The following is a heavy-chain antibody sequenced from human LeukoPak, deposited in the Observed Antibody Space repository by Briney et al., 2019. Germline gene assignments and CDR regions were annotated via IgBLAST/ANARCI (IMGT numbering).Heavy chain of an antibody. J-gene: IGHJ4*02. CDR1: GLTFSNYA. V-gene: IGHV3-23*01. Sequence: GGSLRLSCAASGLTFSNYAMSWVRQAPGKGLEWVSSIRGNGETTYYAESVKGRFTVSRDNSKNALYLQMTSLRAEDTAIYYCALGSDCRYWGQGTLVTVSS. CDR2: IRGNGETT. D-gene: IGHD3-10*01. CDR3: ALGSDCRY.